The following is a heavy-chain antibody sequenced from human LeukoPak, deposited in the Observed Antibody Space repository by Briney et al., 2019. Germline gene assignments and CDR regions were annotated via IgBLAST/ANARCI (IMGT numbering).Heavy chain of an antibody. CDR3: ARCRYTYGYWDN. Sequence: ASVKVSCKASGYTFTVYYIHWVRQAPGQGLEWMGWINPNSGGTKYAQKFQGGVTMTRDTSISTAYMELSGLTSDDTAVYYCARCRYTYGYWDNWGQGTLVTVSS. CDR1: GYTFTVYY. D-gene: IGHD5-18*01. CDR2: INPNSGGT. V-gene: IGHV1-2*02. J-gene: IGHJ4*02.